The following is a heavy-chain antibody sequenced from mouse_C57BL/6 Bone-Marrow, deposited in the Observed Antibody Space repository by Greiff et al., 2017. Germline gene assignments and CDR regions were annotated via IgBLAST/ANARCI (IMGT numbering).Heavy chain of an antibody. J-gene: IGHJ2*01. V-gene: IGHV1-69*01. CDR1: GYTFTSYW. CDR3: ARDDGYYDYCDY. D-gene: IGHD2-3*01. CDR2: IDPSDSYT. Sequence: QVQLQQPGAELVMPGASVKLSCKASGYTFTSYWMHWVKQRPGQGLEWIGEIDPSDSYTNYNQKFKGKSTLTVDKSSSTAYMQLSSLTSEDSAVYYCARDDGYYDYCDYWGQGTTLTVSS.